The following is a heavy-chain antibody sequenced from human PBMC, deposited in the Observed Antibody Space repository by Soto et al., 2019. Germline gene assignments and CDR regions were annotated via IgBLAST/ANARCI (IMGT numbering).Heavy chain of an antibody. CDR2: VNNDGTDT. V-gene: IGHV3-74*03. Sequence: EVQLVESWGGLVQPGGSLRLSCAASGFTFSNYWMYWVRQAPWKGVVWVSRVNNDGTDTTHADSVKGRFTISRDNDANTLYLPMNSLRAEDTAVYYCERGGLQHALDVWGQGSTVTVSS. J-gene: IGHJ6*02. CDR3: ERGGLQHALDV. CDR1: GFTFSNYW. D-gene: IGHD3-16*01.